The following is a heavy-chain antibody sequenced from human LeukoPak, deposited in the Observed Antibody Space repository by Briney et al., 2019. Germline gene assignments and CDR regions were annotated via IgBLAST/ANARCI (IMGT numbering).Heavy chain of an antibody. D-gene: IGHD2-15*01. CDR3: AREIVVVVAAQVVRAFDI. CDR1: GGSISSYY. CDR2: IYTSGST. J-gene: IGHJ3*02. Sequence: SETLSLTCTVSGGSISSYYWSWIRQPAGKGLEWIGRIYTSGSTNYNPSLKSRVTMSVDTSKNQFSLKLSSVTAADTAVYYCAREIVVVVAAQVVRAFDIWGQGTMVTVSS. V-gene: IGHV4-4*07.